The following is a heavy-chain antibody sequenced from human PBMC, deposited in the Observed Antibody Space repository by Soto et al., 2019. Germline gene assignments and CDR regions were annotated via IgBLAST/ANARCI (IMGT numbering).Heavy chain of an antibody. J-gene: IGHJ6*02. D-gene: IGHD3-22*01. Sequence: QVQLVESGGGVVQPGRSLRLSCAASGFTFSSYAMHWVRQAPGKGLEWVAVISYDGSNKYYADSVKGRFTISRDNSKNTLYLQMNSLSAEDTAVYYCARDLLVVAASDYYYYGMDVWGQGTTVTVSS. V-gene: IGHV3-30-3*01. CDR2: ISYDGSNK. CDR3: ARDLLVVAASDYYYYGMDV. CDR1: GFTFSSYA.